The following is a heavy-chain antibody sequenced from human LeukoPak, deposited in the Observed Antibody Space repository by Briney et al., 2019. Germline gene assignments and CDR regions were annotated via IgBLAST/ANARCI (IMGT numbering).Heavy chain of an antibody. CDR1: GGSVTSGTYY. D-gene: IGHD4-17*01. CDR2: IYYTGTT. CDR3: ASPGPDYGDYAYAY. V-gene: IGHV4-61*01. J-gene: IGHJ4*02. Sequence: PSETLSLTCSVSGGSVTSGTYYWTWIRQSAGKGLEWIGYIYYTGTTNYNPSLKSRVTISLDTSKNQFSLGVSSVTAADTGTYYCASPGPDYGDYAYAYWGQGSPVTVSS.